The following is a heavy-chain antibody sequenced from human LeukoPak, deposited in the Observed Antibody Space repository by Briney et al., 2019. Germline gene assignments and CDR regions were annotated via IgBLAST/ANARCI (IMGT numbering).Heavy chain of an antibody. CDR1: GFTFSTYS. CDR3: ARLDYYDSRPIDY. D-gene: IGHD3-22*01. J-gene: IGHJ4*02. V-gene: IGHV3-21*01. CDR2: IGTRTTYT. Sequence: PGGSLRLSCAASGFTFSTYSMNWVRQAPGKGLEWVASIGTRTTYTYYADSVKGRFTISRDNAKNSLYLQMNSLRAEDTAVYYCARLDYYDSRPIDYWGQGTLVTVSS.